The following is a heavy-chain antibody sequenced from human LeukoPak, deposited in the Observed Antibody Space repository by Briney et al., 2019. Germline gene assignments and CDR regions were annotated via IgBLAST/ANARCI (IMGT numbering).Heavy chain of an antibody. CDR1: GYTFTSYA. D-gene: IGHD1-14*01. CDR2: INAGHGNT. CDR3: ARGAGFAEPLPEY. V-gene: IGHV1-3*01. Sequence: ASVKVSCKASGYTFTSYAIQWLRQAPGQRLEWMGWINAGHGNTKYSQKFQARVTITRDTSASTAYMELSSLRSEDTAVYYCARGAGFAEPLPEYWGQGTLLTVSS. J-gene: IGHJ4*02.